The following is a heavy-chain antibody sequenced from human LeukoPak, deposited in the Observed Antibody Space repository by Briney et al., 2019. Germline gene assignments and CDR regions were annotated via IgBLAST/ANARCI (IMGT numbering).Heavy chain of an antibody. J-gene: IGHJ5*02. D-gene: IGHD6-13*01. CDR3: AKIYSCWYGLSWFDP. CDR2: ISGSGGST. CDR1: GFTFSSYA. Sequence: GGSLRLSCAASGFTFSSYAMSWVRQAPGKGLEWVSAISGSGGSTYYADSVKGRFTISRDNSKNTLYLQMNSLRAEDTAVYYCAKIYSCWYGLSWFDPWGQGTLVTVSS. V-gene: IGHV3-23*01.